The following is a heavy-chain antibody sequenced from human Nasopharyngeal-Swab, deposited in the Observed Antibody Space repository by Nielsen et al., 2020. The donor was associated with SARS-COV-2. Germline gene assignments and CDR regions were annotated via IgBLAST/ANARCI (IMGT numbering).Heavy chain of an antibody. CDR2: IYYGGST. V-gene: IGHV4-39*07. J-gene: IGHJ4*02. D-gene: IGHD6-19*01. Sequence: WIRQPTGKGLEWIASIYYGGSTYYNPSLKSRVTISLDTSKNHFSLKLTSVTAADTATFYCAGGRNGWYGVGDYWGQGTLVTVSS. CDR3: AGGRNGWYGVGDY.